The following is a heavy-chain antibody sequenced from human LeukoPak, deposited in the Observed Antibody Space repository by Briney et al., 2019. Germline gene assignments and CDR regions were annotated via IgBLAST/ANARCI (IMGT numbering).Heavy chain of an antibody. J-gene: IGHJ4*02. CDR3: VRDDDRPDNGLDY. CDR1: GFTFSNYW. D-gene: IGHD3-22*01. Sequence: PGGSLRLSCEGSGFTFSNYWMSWVRQAPGKGLEGVANIQQHGSETYYGDSVKGRFTISRDNAKNSLYLQMNSLRAEDTAVYYCVRDDDRPDNGLDYWGQGTLVTVPS. V-gene: IGHV3-7*01. CDR2: IQQHGSET.